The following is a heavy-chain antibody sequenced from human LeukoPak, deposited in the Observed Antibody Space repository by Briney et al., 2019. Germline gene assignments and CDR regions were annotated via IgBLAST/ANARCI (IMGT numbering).Heavy chain of an antibody. J-gene: IGHJ4*02. D-gene: IGHD1-26*01. CDR3: TNYNGRFDY. CDR2: IYYSGST. CDR1: GGSISSYY. Sequence: SETLSLTCTVSGGSISSYYWSWIRQPPGKGLEWIGYIYYSGSTNYNPSLKSRVAMSIDTSKNQFSLRLSSVTAADAAVYYCTNYNGRFDYWGQGTLVTVSS. V-gene: IGHV4-59*12.